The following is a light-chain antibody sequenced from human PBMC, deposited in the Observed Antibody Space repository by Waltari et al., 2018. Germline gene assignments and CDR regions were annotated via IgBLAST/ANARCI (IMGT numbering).Light chain of an antibody. Sequence: QSALTQPPSASGSPGQSVTISCPGTSGDVGGSTYVSWYQQHPGNAPHRMIYEFSTRPSGVPDRFSGSKSGNTASLTVSGLQAEDEAVYYCSSYAGSNKNVVFGGGTKLTVL. CDR3: SSYAGSNKNVV. CDR1: SGDVGGSTY. J-gene: IGLJ2*01. V-gene: IGLV2-8*01. CDR2: EFS.